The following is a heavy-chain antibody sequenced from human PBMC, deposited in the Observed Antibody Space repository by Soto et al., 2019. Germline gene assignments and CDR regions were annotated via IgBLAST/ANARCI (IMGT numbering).Heavy chain of an antibody. CDR2: IGSSSAYI. CDR3: ARDGLTVGGD. V-gene: IGHV3-21*06. Sequence: EVHLVEAGGGLVKPGESLALSCAASGFTFGSFTLNWVRQAPGKGLEWVSSIGSSSAYIYYAESVKGRFTISRDNARSTLSLQMNSLRIDDTAVYFCARDGLTVGGDWGQGNMVAVSS. CDR1: GFTFGSFT. J-gene: IGHJ4*02. D-gene: IGHD3-16*01.